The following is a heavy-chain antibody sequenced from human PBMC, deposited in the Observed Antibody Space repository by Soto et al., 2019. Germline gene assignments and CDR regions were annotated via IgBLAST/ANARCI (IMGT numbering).Heavy chain of an antibody. D-gene: IGHD3-9*01. CDR2: MNPNSGNT. CDR3: AIGPTYYDILTGYPPGYMDV. V-gene: IGHV1-8*01. Sequence: ASVKVSCKASGYTFTSYDINWVRQATGQGIEWIGWMNPNSGNTGYAQKFQGRVTMTRNTSISTAYLELSSLRSEDTAVYYCAIGPTYYDILTGYPPGYMDVWGKGTTVTVSS. J-gene: IGHJ6*03. CDR1: GYTFTSYD.